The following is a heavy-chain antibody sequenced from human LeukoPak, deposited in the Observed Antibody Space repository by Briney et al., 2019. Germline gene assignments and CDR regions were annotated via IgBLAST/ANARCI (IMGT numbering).Heavy chain of an antibody. CDR2: ISSSSSYI. J-gene: IGHJ6*02. Sequence: PGGSLRLSCAASGFTFSSYSMNWVRQAPGKGLEWVSSISSSSSYIYYADSVKGRFTTSRDNAKNSLYLQMNSPRAEDTAVYYCARDLLLWFGELISVGMDVWGQGTTVTVSS. CDR3: ARDLLLWFGELISVGMDV. V-gene: IGHV3-21*01. CDR1: GFTFSSYS. D-gene: IGHD3-10*01.